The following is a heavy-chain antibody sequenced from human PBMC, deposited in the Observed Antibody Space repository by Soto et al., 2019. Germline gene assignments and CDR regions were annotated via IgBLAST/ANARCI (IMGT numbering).Heavy chain of an antibody. V-gene: IGHV1-46*01. Sequence: ASVKVSCKASGYTFTSYYMHWVRQAPGQGLEWMGIINPSGGSTSYAQKFQGRVTMTRDTSTSTVYMELSSLRSEDTAVYYCALVTQTNWFDPWGQGTLVTVSS. CDR2: INPSGGST. CDR1: GYTFTSYY. D-gene: IGHD2-21*02. J-gene: IGHJ5*02. CDR3: ALVTQTNWFDP.